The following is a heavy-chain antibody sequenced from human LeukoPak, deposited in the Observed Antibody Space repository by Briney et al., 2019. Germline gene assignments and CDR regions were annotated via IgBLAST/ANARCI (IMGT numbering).Heavy chain of an antibody. V-gene: IGHV3-23*01. J-gene: IGHJ6*02. D-gene: IGHD2-2*01. CDR2: ISGSGGST. CDR3: AKDRGYQLLKGTYYYYYGMDV. CDR1: GFTFSSYA. Sequence: GGSLRLSCAASGFTFSSYAMSWVRQAPGKGLEWVSAISGSGGSTYYADSVKGRFTISRDNSKNTLYLQMNSLRAEDTAVYYCAKDRGYQLLKGTYYYYYGMDVWGQGTTVTVSS.